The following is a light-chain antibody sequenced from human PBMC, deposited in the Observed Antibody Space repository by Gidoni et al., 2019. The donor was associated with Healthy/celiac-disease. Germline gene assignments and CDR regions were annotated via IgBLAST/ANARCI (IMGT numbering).Light chain of an antibody. V-gene: IGKV3-11*01. CDR1: QSVSSY. CDR3: QQRSNWPPVT. CDR2: DAS. Sequence: EIVLTQSPATLSSSPGERATLSCRASQSVSSYLAWSHQKPGQAPRLLIYDASNRATGIPARFSGSGSGTDFTLTIRSLEPEYFAVSSCQQRSNWPPVTFXPXTKVDIQ. J-gene: IGKJ3*01.